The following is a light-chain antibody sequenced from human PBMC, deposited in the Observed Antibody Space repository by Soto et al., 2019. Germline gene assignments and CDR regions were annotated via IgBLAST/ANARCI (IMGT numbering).Light chain of an antibody. J-gene: IGKJ2*01. CDR1: QSVSSSY. CDR2: GAS. V-gene: IGKV3-20*01. Sequence: EIVLTQSPGTLSLSPGERATLSCRASQSVSSSYLAWHQQNPGQAPRLLIYGASSRATGIPDRFSGSGSGTDFTLTISRLEPEDFAVYYCQQYGSSPHTFGQGTKREIK. CDR3: QQYGSSPHT.